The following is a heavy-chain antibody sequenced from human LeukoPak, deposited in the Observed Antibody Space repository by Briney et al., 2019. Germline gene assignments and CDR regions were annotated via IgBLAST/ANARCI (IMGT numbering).Heavy chain of an antibody. J-gene: IGHJ4*02. CDR3: ITPLPYSAQ. V-gene: IGHV3-74*01. Sequence: PGGSLRLSCAASGFTFTTYWMHWVRQAPGKGLVWVSHINSDGSITSCADSVKGRFTISRDNAKNTLYLQMNSLKTEDTAVYYCITPLPYSAQGGQGTLVTVSS. CDR2: INSDGSIT. D-gene: IGHD2-21*01. CDR1: GFTFTTYW.